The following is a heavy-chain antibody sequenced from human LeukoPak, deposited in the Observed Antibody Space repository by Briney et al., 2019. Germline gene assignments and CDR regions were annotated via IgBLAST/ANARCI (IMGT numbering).Heavy chain of an antibody. CDR1: GAYISNYY. Sequence: SETLSLTCTVSGAYISNYYWTWVRRPAAQGLEWIGRLHASESTVYNPSLKSRVTMSMDTSKDQLSLTLTSVTAADSAIYYCVTLSSGAGFDVWGQGTVVTVSS. D-gene: IGHD3-22*01. J-gene: IGHJ3*01. CDR3: VTLSSGAGFDV. V-gene: IGHV4-4*07. CDR2: LHASEST.